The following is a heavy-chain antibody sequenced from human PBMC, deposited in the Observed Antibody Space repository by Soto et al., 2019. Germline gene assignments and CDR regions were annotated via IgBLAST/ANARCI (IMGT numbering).Heavy chain of an antibody. CDR1: GGTFSSYA. CDR2: IIPIFGTA. J-gene: IGHJ6*02. D-gene: IGHD2-15*01. V-gene: IGHV1-69*01. Sequence: QVQLVQSGAEVKKPGSSVKVSCKASGGTFSSYAISWVRQAPGQGLEWMVGIIPIFGTAKYAQKFQGRVTITADESTSTAYMELSSLRSENTAVYYCARGDVVVVAATPVYYYYYGMDVWGQGTTVTVSS. CDR3: ARGDVVVVAATPVYYYYYGMDV.